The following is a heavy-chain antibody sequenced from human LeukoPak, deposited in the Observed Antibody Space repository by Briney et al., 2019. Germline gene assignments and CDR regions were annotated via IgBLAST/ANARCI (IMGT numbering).Heavy chain of an antibody. Sequence: GGSLRLSCAASGFTFSSYGMHWVRQAPGKGLEWVAVIWYDGSNKYYADSVKGRFTISRDNSKNTLYLQMNSLRAEDTAVYYCARDKGYCSSTSCSPYYYFDYWGQGTLVTVSS. D-gene: IGHD2-2*01. CDR2: IWYDGSNK. V-gene: IGHV3-33*01. CDR1: GFTFSSYG. J-gene: IGHJ4*02. CDR3: ARDKGYCSSTSCSPYYYFDY.